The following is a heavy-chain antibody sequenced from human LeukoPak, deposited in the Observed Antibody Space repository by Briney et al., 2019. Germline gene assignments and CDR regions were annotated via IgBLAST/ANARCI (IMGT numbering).Heavy chain of an antibody. D-gene: IGHD1-7*01. Sequence: GGSLRLSCAASGFTFSNYAMNWVRQAPGKGLEWVSAISGSGGSTYYADSVKGRFTISRDNSKNTLYLQMNSLRAEDTAVYHCAKLRGGTTRNSYDYWGQGTLVTVSS. CDR3: AKLRGGTTRNSYDY. CDR1: GFTFSNYA. V-gene: IGHV3-23*01. J-gene: IGHJ4*02. CDR2: ISGSGGST.